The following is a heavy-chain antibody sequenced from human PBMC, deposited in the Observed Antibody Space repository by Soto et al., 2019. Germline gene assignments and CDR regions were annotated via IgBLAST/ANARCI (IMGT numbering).Heavy chain of an antibody. CDR2: ISAYNGNT. CDR1: GYTFTSYG. Sequence: QVQLVQSGAEVKKPGASVKVSCKASGYTFTSYGISWVRQAPGQGLEWMGWISAYNGNTNYAQKLQGRVTMTTDTSTSTAYTELRSLRSGDTAVYYCARGGRHDSSGYYLPFSGMDVWGQGTTVTVSS. CDR3: ARGGRHDSSGYYLPFSGMDV. D-gene: IGHD3-22*01. V-gene: IGHV1-18*01. J-gene: IGHJ6*02.